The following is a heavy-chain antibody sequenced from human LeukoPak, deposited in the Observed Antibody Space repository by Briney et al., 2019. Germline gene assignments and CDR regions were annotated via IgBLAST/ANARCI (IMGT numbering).Heavy chain of an antibody. J-gene: IGHJ3*02. V-gene: IGHV4-34*01. CDR1: GGSFSGYY. Sequence: SETLSLTCAVYGGSFSGYYWSWIRKPPGKGLEWIGEINHSGSTNYNPSLKSRVTISVDTSKNQFSLKLSSVTAAATAVYYCASRYGDYGGLAFDIWGQETTVTVSS. D-gene: IGHD4-17*01. CDR3: ASRYGDYGGLAFDI. CDR2: INHSGST.